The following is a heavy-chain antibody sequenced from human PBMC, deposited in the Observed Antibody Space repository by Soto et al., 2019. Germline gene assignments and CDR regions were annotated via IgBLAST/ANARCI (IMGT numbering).Heavy chain of an antibody. CDR2: ISSSSSYI. Sequence: GGSLRLSCAASGFTFSSYSMNWVRQAPGKGLEWVSSISSSSSYIYYADSVKGRFTISRDNAKNSLYLQMNSLRAEDTAVYYCARDGVITFGGVIVKSYYFDYWGQGTLVTVSS. D-gene: IGHD3-16*02. CDR1: GFTFSSYS. J-gene: IGHJ4*02. CDR3: ARDGVITFGGVIVKSYYFDY. V-gene: IGHV3-21*01.